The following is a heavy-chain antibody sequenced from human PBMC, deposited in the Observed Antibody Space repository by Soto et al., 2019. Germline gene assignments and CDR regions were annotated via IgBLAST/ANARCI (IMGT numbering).Heavy chain of an antibody. CDR3: ASPKAGDYVWGSYSY. D-gene: IGHD3-16*01. Sequence: SVKVSCKASGCTFSSYAISWVRQAPGQGLEWMGGIIPIFGTANYAQKFQGRVTITADESTSTAYMELSSLRSEDTAVYYCASPKAGDYVWGSYSYWGQGTLVTVSS. V-gene: IGHV1-69*13. CDR1: GCTFSSYA. J-gene: IGHJ4*02. CDR2: IIPIFGTA.